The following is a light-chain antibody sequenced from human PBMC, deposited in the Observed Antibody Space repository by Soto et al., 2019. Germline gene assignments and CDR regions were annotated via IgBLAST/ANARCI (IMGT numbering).Light chain of an antibody. CDR1: SSNIGAGYE. CDR3: SSYAGSNIVV. J-gene: IGLJ2*01. CDR2: ENN. Sequence: QSVLTQPPSVSEAPGQRVTISCTGSSSNIGAGYEAHWYQQVPGTAPKLLIYENNNRPSGVPDRFSGSKSGTSASLAITGLQAEDEAEYYCSSYAGSNIVVFGGGTKLTVL. V-gene: IGLV1-40*01.